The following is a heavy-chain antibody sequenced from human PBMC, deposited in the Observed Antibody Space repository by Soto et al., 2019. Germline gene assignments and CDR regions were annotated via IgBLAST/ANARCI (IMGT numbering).Heavy chain of an antibody. CDR2: IYSGGNT. J-gene: IGHJ5*02. CDR1: GFNVTSNY. CDR3: TRGRNWFDP. V-gene: IGHV3-53*01. Sequence: PGGSLRLSCSPSGFNVTSNYMSWYRQAPGKGLEWVSMIYSGGNTFHADSVKGRFTISRDKSKNMLYLQLNSLRAEDTAVYFCTRGRNWFDPWGQGTLVTVSS.